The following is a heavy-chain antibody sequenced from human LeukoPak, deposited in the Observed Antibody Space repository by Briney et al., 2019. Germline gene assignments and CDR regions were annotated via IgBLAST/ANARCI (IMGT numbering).Heavy chain of an antibody. V-gene: IGHV3-9*01. D-gene: IGHD6-19*01. Sequence: PGGSLRLSCAASGFTFDDYAMHWVRQAPGKGLEWVSGISWNSGSIGYADSVKGRFTISRDNAKNSLYLQMNSLRAEDTALYYCALGSGLVQPLPGSGWGQGTLVTVSS. J-gene: IGHJ4*02. CDR1: GFTFDDYA. CDR2: ISWNSGSI. CDR3: ALGSGLVQPLPGSG.